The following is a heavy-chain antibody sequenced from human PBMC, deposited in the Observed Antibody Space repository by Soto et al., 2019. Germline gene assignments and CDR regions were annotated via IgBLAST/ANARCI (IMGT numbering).Heavy chain of an antibody. Sequence: ASVKVSCKASGGTFSSYAISWVRQAPGQGLEWMGGIIPIFGTANYAQKFQGRVTITADESTSTAYMELSSLRSEDTAVYYCASREGIAARPGYWGQGTLVTVSS. CDR1: GGTFSSYA. V-gene: IGHV1-69*13. CDR3: ASREGIAARPGY. D-gene: IGHD6-6*01. CDR2: IIPIFGTA. J-gene: IGHJ4*02.